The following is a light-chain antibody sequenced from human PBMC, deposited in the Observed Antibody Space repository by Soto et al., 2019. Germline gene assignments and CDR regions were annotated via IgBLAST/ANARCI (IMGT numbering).Light chain of an antibody. CDR2: DVT. CDR1: TSDVGAYNY. Sequence: QYALTQPASVSGSPGQSVTISCRGSTSDVGAYNYVSWYQRHPGKAPKLMIYDVTNRPSAVSNRFSGSKSGNTASLTISGLLGEVEGDYFCSTNNSISTLGFGGRTKVTVL. J-gene: IGLJ3*02. V-gene: IGLV2-14*01. CDR3: STNNSISTLG.